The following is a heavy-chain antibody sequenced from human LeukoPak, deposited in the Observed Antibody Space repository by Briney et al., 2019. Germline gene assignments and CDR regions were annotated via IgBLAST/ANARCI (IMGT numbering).Heavy chain of an antibody. CDR3: ARSSLAVAGSVFDY. J-gene: IGHJ4*02. CDR2: ISTYNGNT. Sequence: ASVTVSCKASGYTFTSYGISWVRQAPGQGLEWMGWISTYNGNTNYAQKLQGRASMTTDTSTSTAYMELRSLRSDDTAVYYCARSSLAVAGSVFDYWGQGTLVTVSS. CDR1: GYTFTSYG. D-gene: IGHD6-19*01. V-gene: IGHV1-18*01.